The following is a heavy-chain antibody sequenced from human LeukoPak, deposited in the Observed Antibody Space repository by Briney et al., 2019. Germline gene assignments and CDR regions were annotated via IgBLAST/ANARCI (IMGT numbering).Heavy chain of an antibody. V-gene: IGHV1-2*02. CDR3: TRGEIDGPDFDQ. D-gene: IGHD5-24*01. CDR2: INGNSGGT. J-gene: IGHJ4*02. Sequence: GSVKVSCKASGYIFTAYYMHWVRQAPGQGPEWMGWINGNSGGTNYARKFRGRVTMTRDTSITTAYMEVSGLTSDDTAVYFCTRGEIDGPDFDQWGQGTLVTVSS. CDR1: GYIFTAYY.